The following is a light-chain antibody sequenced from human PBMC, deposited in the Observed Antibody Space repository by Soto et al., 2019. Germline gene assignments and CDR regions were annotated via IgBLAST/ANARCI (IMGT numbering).Light chain of an antibody. Sequence: ESVLTQSPGTLSFSPGESATLSCRASQSVSNSYFAWYQQKPGQAPRLLIYGISSRATGIPDRFSGSGSGTDFTLTISRLEPEDFVVYYCQQYSSLPHTFGQGTKLEVK. CDR3: QQYSSLPHT. CDR1: QSVSNSY. V-gene: IGKV3-20*01. J-gene: IGKJ2*01. CDR2: GIS.